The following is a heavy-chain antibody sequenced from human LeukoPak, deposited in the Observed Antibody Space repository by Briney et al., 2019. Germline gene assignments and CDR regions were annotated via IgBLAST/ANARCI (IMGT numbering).Heavy chain of an antibody. V-gene: IGHV1-69*13. CDR2: IIPIFGTA. D-gene: IGHD3-10*01. Sequence: SLKVSCKASRDSFSSYAISWVRHAPGQGLEWMGGIIPIFGTANYAQKFQGRVTITADESTSTAYMELSSLRSEDTDVYYCARYYYGSGSHGYWGQGTLVTVSS. J-gene: IGHJ4*02. CDR3: ARYYYGSGSHGY. CDR1: RDSFSSYA.